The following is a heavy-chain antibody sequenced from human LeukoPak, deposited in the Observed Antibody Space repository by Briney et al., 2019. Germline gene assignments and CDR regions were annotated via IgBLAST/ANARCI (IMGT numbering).Heavy chain of an antibody. CDR3: ARGQTADYYDSSGYYHFDY. CDR2: IYYSGST. Sequence: SETLSLTCTVSGGSISSYYWSWIRQPPGKGLEWIGYIYYSGSTNYNPSLKSRVTISVDTSKNQFSLKLSSVTAADTAVYYCARGQTADYYDSSGYYHFDYWGQGTLVTVSS. CDR1: GGSISSYY. V-gene: IGHV4-59*01. J-gene: IGHJ4*02. D-gene: IGHD3-22*01.